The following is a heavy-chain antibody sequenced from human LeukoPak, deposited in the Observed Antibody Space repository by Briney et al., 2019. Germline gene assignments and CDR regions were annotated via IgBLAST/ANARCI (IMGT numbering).Heavy chain of an antibody. Sequence: GGSLRLSCAASGFTFSSYNMNWVRQAPGKGLEWVSYISPSSTRIDYAASVRGRFTISRDNAKSSLYLQMNSLRAEDTAVYYCAKGLGSYGSPYYFDYWGQGTLVTVSS. J-gene: IGHJ4*02. D-gene: IGHD5-18*01. CDR2: ISPSSTRI. CDR1: GFTFSSYN. V-gene: IGHV3-48*04. CDR3: AKGLGSYGSPYYFDY.